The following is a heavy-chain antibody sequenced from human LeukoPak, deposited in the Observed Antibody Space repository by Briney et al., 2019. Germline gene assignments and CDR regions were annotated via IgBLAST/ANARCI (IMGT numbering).Heavy chain of an antibody. D-gene: IGHD4-23*01. Sequence: GGTLRLSCAVSGFTFSSYSMNWVRQAPGKGLEWVASISSSSSYIYYADSVKGRFTISRDNAKNSLYLQMNSLRAEDTAVYYCARVFGGYYYYMDVWGKGTTVTVSS. J-gene: IGHJ6*03. CDR3: ARVFGGYYYYMDV. CDR1: GFTFSSYS. V-gene: IGHV3-21*01. CDR2: ISSSSSYI.